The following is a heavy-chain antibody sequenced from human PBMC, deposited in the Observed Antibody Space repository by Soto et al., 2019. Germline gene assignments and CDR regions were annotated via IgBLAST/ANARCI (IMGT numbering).Heavy chain of an antibody. Sequence: PGGSLRLPCAASGFTFRGYAMHWVRQAPGKGMEWVAIISYDGSNKYYGDAVKGLFTISRDNSKNTPYLQLNSLRVEDTAVYYCATDKRIGSGYLRTEYYCDNLGQGTLVTVSS. J-gene: IGHJ4*02. D-gene: IGHD3-3*01. CDR3: ATDKRIGSGYLRTEYYCDN. CDR1: GFTFRGYA. CDR2: ISYDGSNK. V-gene: IGHV3-30*03.